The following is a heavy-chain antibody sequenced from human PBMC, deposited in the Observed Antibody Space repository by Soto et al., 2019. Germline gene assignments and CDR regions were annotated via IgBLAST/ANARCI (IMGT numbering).Heavy chain of an antibody. CDR1: GGTFSIYA. V-gene: IGHV1-69*13. J-gene: IGHJ6*02. CDR2: IIPIFGTA. Sequence: SVKVSCKASGGTFSIYAISCVLQAPLQWLEWMGGIIPIFGTANYAQKFQGRVTITADESTSTAYMELSSLRSEDTAVYYCARDKLRRAVNWNYVDGMDVWGQGTTVTVSS. D-gene: IGHD1-7*01. CDR3: ARDKLRRAVNWNYVDGMDV.